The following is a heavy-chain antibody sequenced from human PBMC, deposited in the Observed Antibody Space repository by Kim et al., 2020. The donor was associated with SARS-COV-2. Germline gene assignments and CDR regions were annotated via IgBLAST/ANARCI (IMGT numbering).Heavy chain of an antibody. CDR1: GFTFSSYF. D-gene: IGHD2-15*01. Sequence: GGSLRLSCAASGFTFSSYFMNWVRQAPGKGLEWVSSISASGKTYNADSVKGRFTISRDNSRNILYLQMNSMRAEDTAVYYYAKRIVVGNSGAFGSWGQG. CDR3: AKRIVVGNSGAFGS. J-gene: IGHJ5*02. CDR2: ISASGKT. V-gene: IGHV3-23*01.